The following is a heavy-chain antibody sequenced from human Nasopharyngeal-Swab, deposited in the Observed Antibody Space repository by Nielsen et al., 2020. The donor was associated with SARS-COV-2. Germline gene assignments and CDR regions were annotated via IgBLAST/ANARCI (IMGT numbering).Heavy chain of an antibody. CDR2: IYSGGST. CDR3: AKRKHQTRAVAGTGEALDY. V-gene: IGHV3-53*01. J-gene: IGHJ4*02. Sequence: WIRQPPGKGLEWVSVIYSGGSTYYADSVKGRFTISRDNSKNTLYLQMNSLRAEDTAVYYCAKRKHQTRAVAGTGEALDYWGQGTLVTVSS. D-gene: IGHD6-19*01.